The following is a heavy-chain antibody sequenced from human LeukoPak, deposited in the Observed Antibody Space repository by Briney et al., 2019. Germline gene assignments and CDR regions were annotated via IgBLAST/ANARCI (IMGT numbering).Heavy chain of an antibody. Sequence: GGPLRLSCAASGFTYSSYSMNWVRQAPGKGLEWVSYISSSSSTIYYADSVKGRFTISRDNAKNSLYLQMNSLRAEDTAVYYCARVSVAYGVDYWGQGTLVTVSS. CDR1: GFTYSSYS. D-gene: IGHD3-16*01. CDR3: ARVSVAYGVDY. J-gene: IGHJ4*02. V-gene: IGHV3-48*01. CDR2: ISSSSSTI.